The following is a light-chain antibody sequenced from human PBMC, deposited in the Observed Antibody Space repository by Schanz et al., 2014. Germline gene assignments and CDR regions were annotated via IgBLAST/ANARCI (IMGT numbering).Light chain of an antibody. V-gene: IGKV3D-20*02. CDR3: QQRSNWSFK. Sequence: EIVLTQSPGTLSLSEGERATLSCRASQSVSSNSLAWFQFKPGQAPRLLIYGAFTRATGIPARFSGSGSGTDFTLTISGLEPDDSAIYYCQQRSNWSFKFGPGTKVEIK. J-gene: IGKJ3*01. CDR2: GAF. CDR1: QSVSSNS.